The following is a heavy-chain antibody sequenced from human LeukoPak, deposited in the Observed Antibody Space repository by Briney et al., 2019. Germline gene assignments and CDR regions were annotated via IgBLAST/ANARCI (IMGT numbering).Heavy chain of an antibody. J-gene: IGHJ4*02. CDR2: IYYRGNT. D-gene: IGHD3-22*01. CDR3: ARASSGYYWDFDY. V-gene: IGHV4-39*01. Sequence: GPLRLSCAASGFTVSSNYMSWVRQPPGKGLEWVGSIYYRGNTYYNPSLKSRVTLSADTSKNQFSLKVTSVTAADTAVYYCARASSGYYWDFDYWGQGALVTVSS. CDR1: GFTVSSNY.